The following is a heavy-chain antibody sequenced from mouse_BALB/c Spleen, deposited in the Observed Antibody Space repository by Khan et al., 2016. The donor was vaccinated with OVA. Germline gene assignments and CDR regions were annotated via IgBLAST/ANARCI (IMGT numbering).Heavy chain of an antibody. Sequence: VQLQQSGAELAKPGASVKMSCKASGYTFINYWILWVKQRPGQGLEWIGYINPSTGYTEYNQNFKDKATLTADTSSSTAYMQLSSLTAEDSAVNYFARRGLRWDLDYWGQGTTLTVSS. D-gene: IGHD1-1*01. CDR3: ARRGLRWDLDY. V-gene: IGHV1-7*01. J-gene: IGHJ2*01. CDR2: INPSTGYT. CDR1: GYTFINYW.